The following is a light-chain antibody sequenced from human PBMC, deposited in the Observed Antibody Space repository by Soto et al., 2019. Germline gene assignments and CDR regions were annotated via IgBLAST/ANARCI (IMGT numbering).Light chain of an antibody. J-gene: IGKJ4*01. Sequence: EIVLTQSPATLSLSPGERATLSCRASQSVSSYLAWYQQKPGQAPRLLIYDASNRATGIPARFSGSGSRTDFNLTISSLKPEDFAVYYCQQLSNWPLTFGGGTKVEIK. V-gene: IGKV3-11*01. CDR2: DAS. CDR3: QQLSNWPLT. CDR1: QSVSSY.